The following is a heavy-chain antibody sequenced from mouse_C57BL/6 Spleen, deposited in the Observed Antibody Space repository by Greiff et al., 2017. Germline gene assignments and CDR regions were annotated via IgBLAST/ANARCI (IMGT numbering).Heavy chain of an antibody. D-gene: IGHD2-4*01. Sequence: EVKLVESGGGLVKPGGSLKLSCAASGFTFSDYGMHWVRQAPEKGLEWVAYISLGSSTIYYADTVKGRFTISRDNAKNTLFLQMTSLRSEDTAMYYCARSDYDGYYFDYWGQGTTLTVSS. J-gene: IGHJ2*01. CDR2: ISLGSSTI. V-gene: IGHV5-17*01. CDR3: ARSDYDGYYFDY. CDR1: GFTFSDYG.